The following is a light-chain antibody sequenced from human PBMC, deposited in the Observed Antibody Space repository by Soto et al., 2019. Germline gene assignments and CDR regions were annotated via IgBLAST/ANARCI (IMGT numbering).Light chain of an antibody. Sequence: VLMRSLGTLSLYTRERGRICCRASQSVSSSYLAWYQQKPGQAPRLLIYGASTRATGIPARFSGSGSGTEFTLTISSLQSEDFTVYYCQQYNNLPRTYAQRTK. CDR3: QQYNNLPRT. CDR2: GAS. J-gene: IGKJ1*01. CDR1: QSVSSSY. V-gene: IGKV3-15*01.